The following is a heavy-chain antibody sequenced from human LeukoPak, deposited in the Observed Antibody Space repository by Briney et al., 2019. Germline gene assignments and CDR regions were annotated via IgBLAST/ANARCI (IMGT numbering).Heavy chain of an antibody. CDR2: ISSSGNKI. CDR3: ARGQRPQYTSTWDNWFDP. Sequence: GGSLRLSCAASGFPFSSYEMNWVRQAPGKRLQWVSYISSSGNKIYYAASVEGRFTISRDNAKNSLYLQIDSLRAEDTAVYYCARGQRPQYTSTWDNWFDPWGQGTQVTVS. CDR1: GFPFSSYE. D-gene: IGHD2-2*01. J-gene: IGHJ5*02. V-gene: IGHV3-48*03.